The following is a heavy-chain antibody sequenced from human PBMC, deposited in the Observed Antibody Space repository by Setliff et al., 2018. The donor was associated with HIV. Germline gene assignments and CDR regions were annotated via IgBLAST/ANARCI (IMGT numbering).Heavy chain of an antibody. Sequence: ASVKVSCKASGYTFTSYDINWVRQATGQGLEWMGWMNPNSGNTGYSQKFQGRVTITRDISASTAYMELSSLRFEDTAVYYCARDPNQVGAVAGALDYWGQGTLVTVSS. D-gene: IGHD6-19*01. CDR2: MNPNSGNT. CDR1: GYTFTSYD. CDR3: ARDPNQVGAVAGALDY. J-gene: IGHJ4*02. V-gene: IGHV1-8*03.